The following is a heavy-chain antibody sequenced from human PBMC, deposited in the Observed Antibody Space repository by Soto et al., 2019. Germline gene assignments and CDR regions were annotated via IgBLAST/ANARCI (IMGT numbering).Heavy chain of an antibody. D-gene: IGHD3-10*01. CDR1: GYTFTSYG. J-gene: IGHJ4*02. CDR3: ARDGARGAMVRGVIITLGYFDY. V-gene: IGHV1-46*03. CDR2: INPSGGST. Sequence: ASVKVSCKASGYTFTSYGISWVRQAPGQGLEWMGIINPSGGSTSYAQKFQGRVTMTRDTSTSTVYMELSSLRSEDTAVYYCARDGARGAMVRGVIITLGYFDYWGQGTLVTVSS.